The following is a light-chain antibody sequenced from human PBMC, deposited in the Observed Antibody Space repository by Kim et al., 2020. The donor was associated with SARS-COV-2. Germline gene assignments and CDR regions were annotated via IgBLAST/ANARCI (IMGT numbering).Light chain of an antibody. CDR1: QGVSSW. Sequence: SASGGDRVTICCRARQGVSSWLSWYQKKPGEAPQLLFYGASILQRGVPSRFSGSGSGTDFSLTVSSLQPEDFSTYYRQHAKNFPYTFGQGTSWRS. CDR2: GAS. CDR3: QHAKNFPYT. V-gene: IGKV1D-12*01. J-gene: IGKJ2*01.